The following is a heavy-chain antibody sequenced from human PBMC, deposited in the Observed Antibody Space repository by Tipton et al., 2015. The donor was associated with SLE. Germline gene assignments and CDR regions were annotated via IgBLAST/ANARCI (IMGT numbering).Heavy chain of an antibody. J-gene: IGHJ6*03. D-gene: IGHD5-18*01. V-gene: IGHV4-31*01. CDR2: ISHSGTT. Sequence: TLSLTCTVSGVSVSRGGYYWNWIRPHPGKGLEWVGYISHSGTTYYNPSLERQVTISVYTSKNQFSLKMSSMTAADTAVYYCARGPADTYMAYYYMDGWGKGATVTVSS. CDR1: GVSVSRGGYY. CDR3: ARGPADTYMAYYYMDG.